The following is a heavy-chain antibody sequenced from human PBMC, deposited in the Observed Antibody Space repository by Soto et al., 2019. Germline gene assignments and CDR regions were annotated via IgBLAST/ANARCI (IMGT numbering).Heavy chain of an antibody. CDR1: RFIFSTFG. CDR3: VRGPSRGSSLFGPLDY. CDR2: IFYSGSGS. D-gene: IGHD3-3*01. V-gene: IGHV3-64D*06. J-gene: IGHJ4*02. Sequence: GGSLSLSCSPSRFIFSTFGIFWVRHAPGRGLEYVSAIFYSGSGSYYADPVRGRFTVSRDNSKNMFYLQMSSLRVEDTALYFCVRGPSRGSSLFGPLDYWGQGTQVTVSS.